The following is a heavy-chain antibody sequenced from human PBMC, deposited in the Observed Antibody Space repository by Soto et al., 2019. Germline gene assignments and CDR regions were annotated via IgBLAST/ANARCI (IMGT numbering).Heavy chain of an antibody. Sequence: PSETLSLTCTVSGGSISSYYWSWIRQPPGKGLEWIGYIYYSGSTNYNPSLKSRVTISVDTSKNQFSLKLSSVTAADTAVYYCARRGEGGVATILAAFDIWGQGTTVTVSS. D-gene: IGHD5-12*01. V-gene: IGHV4-59*08. CDR1: GGSISSYY. J-gene: IGHJ3*02. CDR2: IYYSGST. CDR3: ARRGEGGVATILAAFDI.